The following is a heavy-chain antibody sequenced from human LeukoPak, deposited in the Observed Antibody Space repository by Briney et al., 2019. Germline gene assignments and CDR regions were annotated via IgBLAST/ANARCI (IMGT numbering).Heavy chain of an antibody. CDR3: ARGFGGDLRGYYFDS. Sequence: GGSLRLSCAASGFTFMANYVTWVRQAPGKGLEWVSFISGGGLTYFADSVKGRFTISRDYSKNTVYLQRNSLRADDTAMYFCARGFGGDLRGYYFDSWGQGTLVTVSS. J-gene: IGHJ4*02. CDR2: ISGGGLT. CDR1: GFTFMANY. D-gene: IGHD3-10*01. V-gene: IGHV3-53*01.